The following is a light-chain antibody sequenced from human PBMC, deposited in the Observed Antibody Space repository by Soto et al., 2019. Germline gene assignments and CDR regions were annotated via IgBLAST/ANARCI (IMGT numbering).Light chain of an antibody. CDR3: QQYNNWPPSVTYT. Sequence: EIVMTQSPATLSVSPGERATLSCRASQSVSSNLAWYQQKPGQAPRLLIYGASTRATGIPARFSGSGSGTEFTLTINSLQSEDFAVYYCQQYNNWPPSVTYTFGQGTKVDIK. J-gene: IGKJ2*01. V-gene: IGKV3-15*01. CDR2: GAS. CDR1: QSVSSN.